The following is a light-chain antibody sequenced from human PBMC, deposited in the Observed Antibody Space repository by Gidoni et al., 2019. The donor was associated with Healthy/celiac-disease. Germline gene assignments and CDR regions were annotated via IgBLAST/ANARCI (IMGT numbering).Light chain of an antibody. CDR3: QQYYSTPYT. CDR1: QSVLYSSNNKNY. CDR2: WAS. J-gene: IGKJ2*01. V-gene: IGKV4-1*01. Sequence: DLVMTQPPDSLAVSLGERATINCKSSQSVLYSSNNKNYLAWYQQKPGQPPKLLIYWASTRKSGVPDRFSGSGSGTDFTLTISSLQAEDVAVYYCQQYYSTPYTFGQGTKLEIK.